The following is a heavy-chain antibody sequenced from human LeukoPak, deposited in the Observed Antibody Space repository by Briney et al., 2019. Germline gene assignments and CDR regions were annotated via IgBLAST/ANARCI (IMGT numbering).Heavy chain of an antibody. CDR2: IKSKTDGGTT. CDR3: TTQSSGYYYYYYYMDV. V-gene: IGHV3-15*01. Sequence: GGSLRLSCAASGFTFSNAWMSWVRQAPGEGLEWVGRIKSKTDGGTTDYAAPVKGRFTISRDDSKNTLYLQMNSLKTEDTAVYYCTTQSSGYYYYYYYMDVWGKGTTVTVSS. D-gene: IGHD3-22*01. J-gene: IGHJ6*03. CDR1: GFTFSNAW.